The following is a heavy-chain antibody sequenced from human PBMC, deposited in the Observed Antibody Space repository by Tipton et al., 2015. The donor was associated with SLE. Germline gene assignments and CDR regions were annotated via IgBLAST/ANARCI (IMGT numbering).Heavy chain of an antibody. Sequence: TLSLTCTVSGGSISSSSYYWGWIRQPPGKGLEWIGSIYYSGSTYYNPSLKSRVTISVDTSKNQFSLKLSSVTDADPAVYYCAGTYYDFWSGYLLYWGQGTLVTVSS. V-gene: IGHV4-39*07. CDR1: GGSISSSSYY. CDR3: AGTYYDFWSGYLLY. J-gene: IGHJ4*02. CDR2: IYYSGST. D-gene: IGHD3-3*01.